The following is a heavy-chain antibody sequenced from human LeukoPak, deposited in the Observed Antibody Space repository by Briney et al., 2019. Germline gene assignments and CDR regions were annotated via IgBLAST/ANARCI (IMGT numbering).Heavy chain of an antibody. D-gene: IGHD6-19*01. CDR2: IWYDGSNK. CDR3: ARHWWYSSGLEY. V-gene: IGHV3-33*01. Sequence: GRSLRLSCAASGFTFSSYGMHWVRQAPGKGLEWVAVIWYDGSNKYYTDSVKGRFTSYRDNSKNTLYLQMNSLRAEDTAVYYCARHWWYSSGLEYWGQGTLVTVSS. CDR1: GFTFSSYG. J-gene: IGHJ4*02.